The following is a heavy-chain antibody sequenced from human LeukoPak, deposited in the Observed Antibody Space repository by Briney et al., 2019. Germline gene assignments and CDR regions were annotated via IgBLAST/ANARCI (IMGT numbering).Heavy chain of an antibody. Sequence: PSQTLSLTCAVSGYSISSGYYWGWIRQAPGKGLEWIGSIYHSGTTYYNPSLKSRVTISVDMSKNQFSLKLSSVTAADTAVYYCASHFWSALYNWFDPWGQGTLVTVSS. CDR2: IYHSGTT. CDR3: ASHFWSALYNWFDP. CDR1: GYSISSGYY. D-gene: IGHD3-3*02. J-gene: IGHJ5*02. V-gene: IGHV4-38-2*01.